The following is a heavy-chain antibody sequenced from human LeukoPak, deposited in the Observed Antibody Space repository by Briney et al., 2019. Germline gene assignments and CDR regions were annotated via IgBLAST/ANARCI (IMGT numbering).Heavy chain of an antibody. D-gene: IGHD1-14*01. CDR2: ISSSSSYI. V-gene: IGHV3-21*01. J-gene: IGHJ4*02. CDR3: AANLGAGT. CDR1: GFTFSSYS. Sequence: SEGSLRLSCAASGFTFSSYSMNWVRQAPGKGLEWVSSISSSSSYIYYADSVKGRFTISRDNAKNSLYLQMNSLRAEDTAVYFWAANLGAGTRGQGTLVTGS.